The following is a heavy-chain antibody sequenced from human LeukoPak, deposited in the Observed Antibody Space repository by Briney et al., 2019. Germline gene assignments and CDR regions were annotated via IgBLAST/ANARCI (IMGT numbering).Heavy chain of an antibody. D-gene: IGHD5-24*01. V-gene: IGHV3-23*01. CDR2: IGNTGATT. Sequence: GGSLRLSCAASGFTFSTYAMSWVRQAPGKGLEWVATIGNTGATTYDADSGKGRFTISRDNSNNTLYLQMNSLRAEDTAVYYCAKVCRDGYNRDCFDPWGQGTLVTVSS. J-gene: IGHJ5*02. CDR3: AKVCRDGYNRDCFDP. CDR1: GFTFSTYA.